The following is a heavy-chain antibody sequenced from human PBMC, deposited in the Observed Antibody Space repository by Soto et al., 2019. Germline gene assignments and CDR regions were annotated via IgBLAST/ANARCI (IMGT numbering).Heavy chain of an antibody. V-gene: IGHV1-3*01. Sequence: ASVKVSCXASGYTFTSYAIHWVRQAPGQRLEWMGWINAGNGNTKYSQKFQGRVTITRDTSASTAYMELSSLRSEDTAVYYCARGADEYYYDSSGYYYLGNWFDPWGQGTLVTVSS. J-gene: IGHJ5*02. CDR3: ARGADEYYYDSSGYYYLGNWFDP. D-gene: IGHD3-22*01. CDR1: GYTFTSYA. CDR2: INAGNGNT.